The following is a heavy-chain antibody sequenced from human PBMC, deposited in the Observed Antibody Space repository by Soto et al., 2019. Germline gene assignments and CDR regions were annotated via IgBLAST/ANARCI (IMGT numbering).Heavy chain of an antibody. CDR2: IYYSGST. J-gene: IGHJ4*02. CDR1: GGSINSGDYY. Sequence: SETLSLTCTVSGGSINSGDYYWSWIRQHPGKGLEWIGYIYYSGSTFYNPSLMSRVAMSVDMSKNQFSLKLSSVTAADTAVYYCARNYYDSSDRDYLDYWGQGTPVTVSS. V-gene: IGHV4-31*03. CDR3: ARNYYDSSDRDYLDY. D-gene: IGHD3-22*01.